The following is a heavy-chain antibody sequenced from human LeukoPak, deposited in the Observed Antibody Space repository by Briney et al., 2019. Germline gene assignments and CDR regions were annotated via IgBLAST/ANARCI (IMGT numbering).Heavy chain of an antibody. J-gene: IGHJ4*02. V-gene: IGHV3-23*01. CDR2: ISGNGGST. CDR1: GFTFSSYA. Sequence: PGGSLRLSWAAAGFTFSSYAMSWVRQAPGKGLEWVSIISGNGGSTYYADSAEGRFTISRDNSKNTLYLQMNSRRAEDTAVYYCAKEQESVARASMLDYWGQGTLVTVSS. D-gene: IGHD1-26*01. CDR3: AKEQESVARASMLDY.